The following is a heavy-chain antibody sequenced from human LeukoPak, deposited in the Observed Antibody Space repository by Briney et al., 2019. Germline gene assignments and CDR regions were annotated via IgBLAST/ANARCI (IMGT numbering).Heavy chain of an antibody. CDR3: ARIVDTAMVSLFDY. Sequence: SETLSLTCAVYGGSFSGYYWSWIRQPPGKGLNWIGEINHSGGTNYNPSLKSRVTISVDTSKNQFSLKLSSVTAADTAVYYCARIVDTAMVSLFDYWGQGTLVTVSS. V-gene: IGHV4-34*01. D-gene: IGHD5-18*01. J-gene: IGHJ4*02. CDR2: INHSGGT. CDR1: GGSFSGYY.